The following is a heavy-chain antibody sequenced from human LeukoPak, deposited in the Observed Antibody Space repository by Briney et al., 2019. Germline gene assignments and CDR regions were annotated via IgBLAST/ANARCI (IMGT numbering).Heavy chain of an antibody. J-gene: IGHJ4*02. V-gene: IGHV4-31*03. CDR1: GGSISSGGYY. Sequence: SQTLSLTCTVSGGSISSGGYYWSWIRQHPGKGLEWIGYIYYSGSTYYNPSLKSRVTISVDASKNQFSLKLSSVTAADTAVYYCARFNYYDSTGYIDYRGQGTLVTVSS. CDR2: IYYSGST. CDR3: ARFNYYDSTGYIDY. D-gene: IGHD3-22*01.